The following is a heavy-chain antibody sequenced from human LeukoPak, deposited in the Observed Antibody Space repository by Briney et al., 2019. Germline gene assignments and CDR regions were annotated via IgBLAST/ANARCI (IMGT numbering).Heavy chain of an antibody. D-gene: IGHD6-6*01. CDR3: ARVTAIAAGYNWFDP. CDR1: GFTFDDYG. J-gene: IGHJ5*02. V-gene: IGHV3-20*04. CDR2: INWNGGST. Sequence: PGGSLRLSCAASGFTFDDYGMSWVRQAPGKGLEWVSGINWNGGSTGYADSVKGRFTTSRDNAKNSLYLQMNSLRAEDTALYYCARVTAIAAGYNWFDPWGQGTLVTVSS.